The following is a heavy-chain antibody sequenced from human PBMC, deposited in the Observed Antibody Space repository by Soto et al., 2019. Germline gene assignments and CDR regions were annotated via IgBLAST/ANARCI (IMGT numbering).Heavy chain of an antibody. CDR3: ARAPKTWVIATDAFDF. V-gene: IGHV4-31*01. Sequence: QVQLHESGPGLVKPSQTLSLTGTVSGSSISSGGYYWSWIRQHPGKGLEWIGYIYYSGCTYYNPSLKSLVTIQVDTSKNQFSLQLSSVTAADTAVYYCARAPKTWVIATDAFDFLGQGTMVTVSS. J-gene: IGHJ3*01. CDR1: GSSISSGGYY. CDR2: IYYSGCT. D-gene: IGHD3-16*01.